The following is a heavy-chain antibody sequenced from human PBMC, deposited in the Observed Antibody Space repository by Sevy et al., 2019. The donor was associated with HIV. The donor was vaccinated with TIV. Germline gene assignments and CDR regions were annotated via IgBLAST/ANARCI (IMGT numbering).Heavy chain of an antibody. CDR1: GFIFDNYA. D-gene: IGHD3-16*01. J-gene: IGHJ4*02. V-gene: IGHV3-23*01. CDR3: AKGGDVWVTTQNNY. Sequence: GGSLRLSCAASGFIFDNYAMTWVRQAPGKGLEWVSGITASGGTRNYADSVKGRFTISRDNPKNTLYLQMNSLRAEDTDLYYCAKGGDVWVTTQNNYWGLGTLVTVSS. CDR2: ITASGGTR.